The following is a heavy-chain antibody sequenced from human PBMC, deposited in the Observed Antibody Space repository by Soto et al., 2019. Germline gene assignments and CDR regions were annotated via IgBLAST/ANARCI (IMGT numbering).Heavy chain of an antibody. CDR1: GFTFSSYA. J-gene: IGHJ3*02. CDR2: ISYDGSNK. CDR3: ARGLRELDAFDI. V-gene: IGHV3-30-3*01. Sequence: GGSLRLSCAASGFTFSSYAMHWVRQAPGKGLEWVAVISYDGSNKYYADSVKGRFTISRDNSKNTLYLQMNSLRAEDTAVYYCARGLRELDAFDISGQGTMVTVSS. D-gene: IGHD5-12*01.